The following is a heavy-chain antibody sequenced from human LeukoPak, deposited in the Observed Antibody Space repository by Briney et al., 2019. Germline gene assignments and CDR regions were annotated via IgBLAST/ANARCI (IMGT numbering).Heavy chain of an antibody. CDR1: GFTFDDYA. CDR2: ISWNSRSL. D-gene: IGHD2-15*01. V-gene: IGHV3-9*01. CDR3: AKDIASVVYCSGGTCGFDY. J-gene: IGHJ4*02. Sequence: GGSLRLSCAASGFTFDDYALHWVRQAPGKGLEWVSGISWNSRSLDYADSVKGRFTSSRDNAKNSLYLQMNSLRAEDTALYFCAKDIASVVYCSGGTCGFDYRGQGALVTVSS.